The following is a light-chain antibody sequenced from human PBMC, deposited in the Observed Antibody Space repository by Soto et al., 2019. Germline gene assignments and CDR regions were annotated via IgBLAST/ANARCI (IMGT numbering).Light chain of an antibody. CDR2: DAS. V-gene: IGKV1-5*01. CDR1: QSISGW. CDR3: QQYNSYSS. Sequence: DIQMTQSPSTLSASVGDRVTITCRASQSISGWLAWYQQKPGKAPKLLIYDASSLESGVPSRFSGSGSGTEFTLTISNLQPDDFATYYCQQYNSYSSFGPGTKVDIK. J-gene: IGKJ3*01.